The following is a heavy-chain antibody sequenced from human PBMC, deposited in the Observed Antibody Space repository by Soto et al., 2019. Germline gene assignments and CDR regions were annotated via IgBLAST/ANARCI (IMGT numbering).Heavy chain of an antibody. Sequence: QVQLQQWGAGLLKPSETLSLTCAVYGGSFSGYYWSWIRQPPGKGLEWIGEINHSGSTNYNPSLKSRVTISVATSKTQFSLKLSSVTAADTAVYYCARGFLEWLYPYYFDYWGQGTLVTVSS. CDR3: ARGFLEWLYPYYFDY. CDR1: GGSFSGYY. CDR2: INHSGST. D-gene: IGHD3-3*01. J-gene: IGHJ4*02. V-gene: IGHV4-34*01.